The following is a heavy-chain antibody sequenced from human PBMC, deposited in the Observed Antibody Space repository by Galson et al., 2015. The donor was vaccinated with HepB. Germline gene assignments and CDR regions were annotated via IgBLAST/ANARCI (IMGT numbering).Heavy chain of an antibody. CDR2: ISGSGGST. D-gene: IGHD6-25*01. V-gene: IGHV3-23*01. CDR3: AKRDSSAPPNYYYYAIDV. Sequence: SLRLSCAASGFTFSSYAMRWVRQAPGKGLEWVSAISGSGGSTYYADSVKGRFTISRDNSKNTLYLQMNSLRAEDTAVYYCAKRDSSAPPNYYYYAIDVSGHKTPRTAS. CDR1: GFTFSSYA. J-gene: IGHJ6*02.